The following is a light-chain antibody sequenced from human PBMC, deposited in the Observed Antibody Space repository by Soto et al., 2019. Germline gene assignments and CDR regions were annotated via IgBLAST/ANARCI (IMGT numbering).Light chain of an antibody. J-gene: IGKJ1*01. CDR2: GAT. V-gene: IGKV3-20*01. Sequence: EIVLTQSPGTLSLSPGERATLHCRASQSISSNLLAWYQQKPGQAPRLLIYGATNRATGIPDRFSGSGSGTEFSLTISSLQSEDFATYYCQQYSSWPRTFGQGTKVDIK. CDR3: QQYSSWPRT. CDR1: QSISSNL.